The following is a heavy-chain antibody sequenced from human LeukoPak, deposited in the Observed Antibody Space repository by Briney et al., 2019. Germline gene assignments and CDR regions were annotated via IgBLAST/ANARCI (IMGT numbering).Heavy chain of an antibody. CDR1: GFTFSSYA. CDR3: AKGHSSGPRLY. J-gene: IGHJ4*02. V-gene: IGHV3-23*01. CDR2: ISGSGGST. Sequence: PGASLRLSCAASGFTFSSYAMSWIRQAPGKGLEWVSAISGSGGSTYYADSVKGRFTISRDNSKNTLYLQMNSLRAEDTAVYYCAKGHSSGPRLYWGQGTLVTVSS. D-gene: IGHD6-19*01.